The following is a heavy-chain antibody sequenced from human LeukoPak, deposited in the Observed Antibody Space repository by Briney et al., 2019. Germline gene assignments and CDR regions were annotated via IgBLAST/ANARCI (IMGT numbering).Heavy chain of an antibody. Sequence: ASVKVSCKASGGTFSSYAISWVRQAPGQGLEWMGWINPNSGGTNYAQKFQGRVTMTRDTSISTAYMELSRLRSDDTAVYYCARDFSQQLVNWGQGTLVTVSS. V-gene: IGHV1-2*02. CDR1: GGTFSSYA. CDR3: ARDFSQQLVN. J-gene: IGHJ4*02. CDR2: INPNSGGT. D-gene: IGHD6-13*01.